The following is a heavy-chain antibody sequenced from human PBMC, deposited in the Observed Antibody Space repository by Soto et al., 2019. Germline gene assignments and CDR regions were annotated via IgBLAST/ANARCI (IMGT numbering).Heavy chain of an antibody. J-gene: IGHJ6*03. CDR2: INPSGGST. Sequence: ASVKVSCKASGYTFTSYYMHWVRQAPGQGLEWMGIINPSGGSTSYAQKFQGRVTMTRDTSTSTVYMEMSSLRSEDTAVYYCASRIGGSSSSDYYYYYYMDVWGKGTTVTVSS. D-gene: IGHD6-6*01. CDR1: GYTFTSYY. CDR3: ASRIGGSSSSDYYYYYYMDV. V-gene: IGHV1-46*03.